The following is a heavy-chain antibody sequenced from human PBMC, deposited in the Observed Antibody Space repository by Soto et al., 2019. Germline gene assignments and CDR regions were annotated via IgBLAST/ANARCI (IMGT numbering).Heavy chain of an antibody. J-gene: IGHJ5*02. CDR1: GFTFSSYW. Sequence: GGSLRLSCAASGFTFSSYWMHWVRQAPGKGLVWVSRINSDGSSTSYADSVKGRFTISRDNAKNTLYLQMNSLRAEDTAVYYCGAAEGRSSWLVGFDPWGQGTLVTVSS. CDR2: INSDGSST. D-gene: IGHD6-13*01. CDR3: GAAEGRSSWLVGFDP. V-gene: IGHV3-74*01.